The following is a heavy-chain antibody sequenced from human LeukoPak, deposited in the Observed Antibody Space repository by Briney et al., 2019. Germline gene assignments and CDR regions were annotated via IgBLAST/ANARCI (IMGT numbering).Heavy chain of an antibody. V-gene: IGHV4-30-4*08. CDR2: IYYSGST. CDR3: AREGSDIVVVPAAMEPHYYYMDV. D-gene: IGHD2-2*01. Sequence: SETLSLTCTVSGGSISSGDYYWSWIRQPPGKGLEWIGYIYYSGSTYYNPSLKSRVPISVDTSKNQFSLKLSSVTAADTAVYYCAREGSDIVVVPAAMEPHYYYMDVWGKGTTVTVSS. CDR1: GGSISSGDYY. J-gene: IGHJ6*03.